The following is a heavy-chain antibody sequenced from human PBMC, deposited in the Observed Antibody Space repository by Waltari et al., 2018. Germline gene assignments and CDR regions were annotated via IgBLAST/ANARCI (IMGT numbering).Heavy chain of an antibody. CDR3: AGGSPPFSSRVGYRLLDY. V-gene: IGHV4-34*01. CDR2: INQSGST. J-gene: IGHJ4*02. CDR1: GGSFSGYY. D-gene: IGHD2-2*01. Sequence: QVQLQQWGAGLLKPSETLSLTCAVYGGSFSGYYWSWIRQPPGKGLEWIGEINQSGSTNYNPSRKSRVTISVDTSKNQFSLKLSSVTAADTAVYYCAGGSPPFSSRVGYRLLDYWGQGTLVTVSS.